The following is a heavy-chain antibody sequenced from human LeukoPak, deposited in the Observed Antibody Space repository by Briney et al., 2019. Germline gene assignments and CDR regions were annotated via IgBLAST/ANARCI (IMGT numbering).Heavy chain of an antibody. CDR2: IIPIFGTA. CDR3: ARDKTGITTIVGGEFDY. V-gene: IGHV1-69*13. Sequence: SVKVSCKASGGTFSSYAISWVRQAPGQGLEWMGGIIPIFGTANYAQKFQGRVTITADESTSTAYMELSSLRSEDTAVYYCARDKTGITTIVGGEFDYWGQGTLVTVFS. CDR1: GGTFSSYA. J-gene: IGHJ4*02. D-gene: IGHD3-22*01.